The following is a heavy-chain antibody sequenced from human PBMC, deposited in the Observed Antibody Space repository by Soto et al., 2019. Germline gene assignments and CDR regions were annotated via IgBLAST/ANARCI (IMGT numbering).Heavy chain of an antibody. V-gene: IGHV3-48*02. CDR3: ARDYRSTIFGVVIRNYFGVDV. D-gene: IGHD3-3*01. Sequence: GSLRLSCAASGFTFSTSSISWVRQAPGKGLEWVSYISYSSSTIYYAHSVKGRFTISRDNAKNSLYLQMNSLGDEDTAVYYCARDYRSTIFGVVIRNYFGVDVWGQGTKVTVS. CDR2: ISYSSSTI. J-gene: IGHJ6*02. CDR1: GFTFSTSS.